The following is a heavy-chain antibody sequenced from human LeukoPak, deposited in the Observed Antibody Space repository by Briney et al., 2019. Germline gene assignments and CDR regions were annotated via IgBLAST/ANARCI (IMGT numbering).Heavy chain of an antibody. Sequence: PGGSLGLSCAASGFTFSSYGMHCVRQAPGKGLGWVAVISYDGSNKYYADSVKGRFTISRDNSKNTLYLQMNSLRAEDTAVYYCAKADRPAADYYYYRMDVWCQGTTVTVSS. CDR2: ISYDGSNK. D-gene: IGHD2-2*01. CDR1: GFTFSSYG. J-gene: IGHJ6*02. CDR3: AKADRPAADYYYYRMDV. V-gene: IGHV3-30*18.